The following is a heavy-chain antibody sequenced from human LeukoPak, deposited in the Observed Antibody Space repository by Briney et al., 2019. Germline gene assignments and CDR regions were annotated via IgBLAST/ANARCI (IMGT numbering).Heavy chain of an antibody. J-gene: IGHJ4*02. V-gene: IGHV3-48*03. D-gene: IGHD1-26*01. CDR3: VRGVELGLTSDGFDY. CDR1: GFTFSDCE. Sequence: GGSLRLSCIISGFTFSDCEMHWVRQTSGKGLEWVAYIDTSGSVALYANSVKGRFVISRDNAKNSLSLQMNSLRVEDTAIYYCVRGVELGLTSDGFDYWGQGTAVTVSS. CDR2: IDTSGSVA.